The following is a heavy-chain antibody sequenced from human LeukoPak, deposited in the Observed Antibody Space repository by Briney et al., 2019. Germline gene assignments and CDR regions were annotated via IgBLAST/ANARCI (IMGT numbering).Heavy chain of an antibody. V-gene: IGHV4-4*09. Sequence: SETLSLTCTVSGGSISNYYWSWIRQPPGKGLEWIGYIYTSGSTNYNPSLESRVTISVDTSKNHFSLKLSSVTAADTAVYYCARDGYSASYWGQGTLVTVSS. CDR2: IYTSGST. J-gene: IGHJ4*02. CDR1: GGSISNYY. CDR3: ARDGYSASY. D-gene: IGHD2-15*01.